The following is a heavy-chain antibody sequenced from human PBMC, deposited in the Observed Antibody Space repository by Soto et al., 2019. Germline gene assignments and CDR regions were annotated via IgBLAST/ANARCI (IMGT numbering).Heavy chain of an antibody. CDR3: ARDRIVTSGYGDCSPFDY. J-gene: IGHJ4*02. CDR2: IGSIGDYV. Sequence: EVQLEESGGGVVQPGGSLRLSCAAFGFIFSTHGMHWVRQTPGKGLVWAAHIGSIGDYVAYADSVSGRFTISRDNAKNTLYLQMNSLTAEDTAVYFCARDRIVTSGYGDCSPFDYWGQGTLVTVAS. V-gene: IGHV3-74*01. D-gene: IGHD2-21*02. CDR1: GFIFSTHG.